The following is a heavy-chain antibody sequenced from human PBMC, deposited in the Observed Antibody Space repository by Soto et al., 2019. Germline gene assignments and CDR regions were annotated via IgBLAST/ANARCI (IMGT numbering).Heavy chain of an antibody. CDR3: ARDQPDYYDSSGYYPPLY. V-gene: IGHV1-69*13. Sequence: ALVKVSCKASGGTFSSYAISWVRQAPGQGLEWMGGIIPIFGTANYAQKFQGRVTITADESTSTAYMELSSLRSEDTAVYYCARDQPDYYDSSGYYPPLYWGQGTLVTVSS. J-gene: IGHJ4*02. D-gene: IGHD3-22*01. CDR1: GGTFSSYA. CDR2: IIPIFGTA.